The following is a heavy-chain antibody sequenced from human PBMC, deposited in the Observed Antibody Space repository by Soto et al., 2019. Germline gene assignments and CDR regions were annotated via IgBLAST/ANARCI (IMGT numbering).Heavy chain of an antibody. J-gene: IGHJ4*02. CDR3: AGELGTFYFDH. V-gene: IGHV4-30-4*01. D-gene: IGHD7-27*01. Sequence: QVQLQESGPGLVKPSQTLSLTCTVSAGSIRSGDYYWTWIRQPPGKGLVWIGYIDHSGSAYYNPTLQSRAPISIDTSNHQFSLKMTSVTAADTAVYYCAGELGTFYFDHWGQGTLVTVSS. CDR1: AGSIRSGDYY. CDR2: IDHSGSA.